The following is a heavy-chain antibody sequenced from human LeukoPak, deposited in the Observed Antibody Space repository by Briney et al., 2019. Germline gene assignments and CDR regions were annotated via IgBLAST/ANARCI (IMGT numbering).Heavy chain of an antibody. V-gene: IGHV1-2*02. CDR1: GYTFTDFY. CDR2: INPNSGGT. CDR3: ARGGGDSHYYYYFMGV. Sequence: GASVKVSCKASGYTFTDFYIHWVRQAPGQGLEWMGWINPNSGGTNFDQQFQGRVTTTRDTSISTAYMELNSLRSDDTAVYYCARGGGDSHYYYYFMGVWGKGTTVTVSS. D-gene: IGHD2-21*02. J-gene: IGHJ6*03.